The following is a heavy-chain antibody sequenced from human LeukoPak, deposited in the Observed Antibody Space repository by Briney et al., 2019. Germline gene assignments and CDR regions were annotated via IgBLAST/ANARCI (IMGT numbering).Heavy chain of an antibody. D-gene: IGHD3-22*01. V-gene: IGHV4-39*01. Sequence: SETLSLTCTVSGGSISSSSYYWGWIRQPPGKGLEWIGIIYYSGSTYYNPSLKSRVTISVDTSKNQFSLKLSSVTAADTAVYYCARHGNYYDPLDAFDICGQGTMVTVSS. CDR1: GGSISSSSYY. J-gene: IGHJ3*02. CDR2: IYYSGST. CDR3: ARHGNYYDPLDAFDI.